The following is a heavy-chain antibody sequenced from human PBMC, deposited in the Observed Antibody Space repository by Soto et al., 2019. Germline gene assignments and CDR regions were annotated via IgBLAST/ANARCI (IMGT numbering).Heavy chain of an antibody. Sequence: QVPLVQSGAAVKKPGASVKVACKASGYSFNSYYMHWVRQAPGQGPEWMGVINPSGASTSYAQKFQGRVTMTRDTSTSTVYMELSSLRSEDTALYYCASDYNAYQRQHVFDIWGQGTLVTVSS. CDR1: GYSFNSYY. V-gene: IGHV1-46*02. CDR2: INPSGAST. D-gene: IGHD3-10*01. J-gene: IGHJ3*02. CDR3: ASDYNAYQRQHVFDI.